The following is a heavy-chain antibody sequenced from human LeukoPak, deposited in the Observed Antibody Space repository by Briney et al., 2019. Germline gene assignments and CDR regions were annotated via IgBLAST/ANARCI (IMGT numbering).Heavy chain of an antibody. CDR3: ARSRTFSGYAAFGP. Sequence: ASVKVSCKASGYSFSGFYLHWVRQVPGKDLEWMGWINPTSGGTFYLQKFQGRLAVSRDTSLGTVYMELSSLRYDDTAVYFCARSRTFSGYAAFGPWGQGTLVTVSS. CDR1: GYSFSGFY. CDR2: INPTSGGT. V-gene: IGHV1-2*02. J-gene: IGHJ5*02. D-gene: IGHD5-12*01.